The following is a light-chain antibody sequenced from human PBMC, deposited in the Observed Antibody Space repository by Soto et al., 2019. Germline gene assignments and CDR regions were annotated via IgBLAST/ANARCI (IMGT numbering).Light chain of an antibody. CDR2: GAS. Sequence: EIVMTQSPATLSVSPGERATLSCRASQSVSSNLAWYQQKPGQAPRLFIYGASTRATGIPARFSGSGSGTEFPLTITSLQSEDFAVYYCQQYNDWPLSFGPGTKVDI. CDR3: QQYNDWPLS. CDR1: QSVSSN. J-gene: IGKJ3*01. V-gene: IGKV3-15*01.